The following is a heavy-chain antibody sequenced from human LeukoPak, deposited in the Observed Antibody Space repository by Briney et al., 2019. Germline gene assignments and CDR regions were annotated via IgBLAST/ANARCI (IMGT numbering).Heavy chain of an antibody. J-gene: IGHJ4*02. V-gene: IGHV3-48*02. CDR2: ISRSSSVI. D-gene: IGHD3-16*01. Sequence: GGSLRLSCAASGFTFNNYRMNWVRQAPGKGLEWVSHISRSSSVIYYADSVKGRFTISRDNAKNSLYLQMNSLRDEDTAVYYCARDPYYDESRGLGDYWGQGTLVTVSS. CDR1: GFTFNNYR. CDR3: ARDPYYDESRGLGDY.